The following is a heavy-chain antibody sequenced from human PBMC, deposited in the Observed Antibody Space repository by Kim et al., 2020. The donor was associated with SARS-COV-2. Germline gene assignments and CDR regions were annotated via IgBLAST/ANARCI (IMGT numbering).Heavy chain of an antibody. Sequence: GGSLRLSCAASGFTFSSYGMHWVRQAPGKGLEWVAVISYDGSNKYYADSVKGRFTISRDNSKNTLYLQMNSLRAEDTAVYYCARGGIYYGSGSYYGTSFFDYWGQGTLVTVSS. CDR3: ARGGIYYGSGSYYGTSFFDY. J-gene: IGHJ4*02. D-gene: IGHD3-10*01. CDR2: ISYDGSNK. V-gene: IGHV3-33*05. CDR1: GFTFSSYG.